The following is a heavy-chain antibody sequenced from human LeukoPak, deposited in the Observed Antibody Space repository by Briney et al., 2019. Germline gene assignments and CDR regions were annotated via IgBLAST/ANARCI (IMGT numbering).Heavy chain of an antibody. CDR1: GGSISSYY. J-gene: IGHJ4*02. Sequence: KPSETLSLTCTVSGGSISSYYWSWIRQPPGKGLEWIGYIYYSGSTNYNPSLKSRVTISVDTSKNQFSLKLSSVTAADTAVYYCARAPYYDSSGYLFDYWGQGTLVTVSS. CDR3: ARAPYYDSSGYLFDY. V-gene: IGHV4-59*01. D-gene: IGHD3-22*01. CDR2: IYYSGST.